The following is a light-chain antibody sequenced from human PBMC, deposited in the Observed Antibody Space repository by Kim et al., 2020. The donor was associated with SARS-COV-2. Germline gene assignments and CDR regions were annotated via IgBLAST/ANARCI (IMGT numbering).Light chain of an antibody. V-gene: IGKV3-15*01. J-gene: IGKJ1*01. CDR2: GAS. CDR1: QNINIT. Sequence: VSPGARATLACRASQNINITLAWYLQKPGQAPRLLIQGASTRATGVPARFSGSGSGTEFTLTITSLQSDDVAVDYCQQYDVWPPSFGQGTKVDIK. CDR3: QQYDVWPPS.